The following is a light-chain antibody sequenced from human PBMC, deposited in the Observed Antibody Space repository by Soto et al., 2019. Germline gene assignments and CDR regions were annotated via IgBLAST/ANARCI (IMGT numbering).Light chain of an antibody. CDR1: QDVNNW. CDR2: AAS. CDR3: QQTSTFPRT. J-gene: IGKJ4*01. Sequence: DIQMTQSPSSVSASVGDRVTITCRASQDVNNWLAWYQQKPGGAPKLLIYAASSVQSGVPSRFSGSGFGTDFTLTISSLQPEDFATYHCQQTSTFPRTFGGGTKVEI. V-gene: IGKV1-12*01.